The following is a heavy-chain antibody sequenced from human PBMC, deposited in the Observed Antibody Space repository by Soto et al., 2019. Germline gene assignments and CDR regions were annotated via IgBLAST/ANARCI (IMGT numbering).Heavy chain of an antibody. Sequence: QVQLVESGGGLDKPGGSLRLSCAASGFTFSDYYMSWIRQAPGKGLEWVSYISSSSSYTNYADSVKGRFTISRDNAKNSLYLQMNSLRAEDTAVYYCARVVHYYGSGSYYGPYFDYWGQGTLVTVSS. D-gene: IGHD3-10*01. CDR2: ISSSSSYT. CDR3: ARVVHYYGSGSYYGPYFDY. J-gene: IGHJ4*02. V-gene: IGHV3-11*05. CDR1: GFTFSDYY.